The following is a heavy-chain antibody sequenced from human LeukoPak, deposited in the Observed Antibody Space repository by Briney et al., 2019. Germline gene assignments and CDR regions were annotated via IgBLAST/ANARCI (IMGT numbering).Heavy chain of an antibody. CDR2: MNPNSGNT. V-gene: IGHV1-8*01. CDR3: ARGLYYYDSSGPGAI. CDR1: GYTFTSYD. D-gene: IGHD3-22*01. J-gene: IGHJ4*02. Sequence: ALVKVSCKASGYTFTSYDINWVRQAPGQGLEWMGWMNPNSGNTGYAQKFQGRVTMTRNTSISTAYMELSSLRSEDTAVYYCARGLYYYDSSGPGAIWGQGTLVTVSS.